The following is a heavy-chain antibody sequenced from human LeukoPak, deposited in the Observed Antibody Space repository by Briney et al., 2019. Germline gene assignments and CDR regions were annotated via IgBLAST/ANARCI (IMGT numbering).Heavy chain of an antibody. Sequence: GGPLRLSCAASGFTVSSNYMNWVRQAPGKGLEWVSSITSSSSYIYYADSVKGRFTISRDNAKNSLYLQMSSLRVEDTAVYYCTRDPRHFDSCGQGTLVTVSS. CDR2: ITSSSSYI. CDR1: GFTVSSNY. J-gene: IGHJ5*01. V-gene: IGHV3-21*01. CDR3: TRDPRHFDS. D-gene: IGHD6-6*01.